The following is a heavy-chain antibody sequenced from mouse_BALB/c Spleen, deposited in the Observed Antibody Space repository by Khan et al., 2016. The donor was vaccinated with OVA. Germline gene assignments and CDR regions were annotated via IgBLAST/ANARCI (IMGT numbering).Heavy chain of an antibody. CDR2: IGSGAST. D-gene: IGHD1-1*01. V-gene: IGHV5-6-5*01. CDR1: GFTFSNYG. CDR3: ARDYLLAY. Sequence: EVELVESGGGLVKPGGSLKLSCAASGFTFSNYGMSWVRQSPEKRLEWVASIGSGASTYYLDSVLGGFTTSRGKARINLSQQMSSLSAGDTAMYYCARDYLLAYWGQGTLVTVSA. J-gene: IGHJ3*01.